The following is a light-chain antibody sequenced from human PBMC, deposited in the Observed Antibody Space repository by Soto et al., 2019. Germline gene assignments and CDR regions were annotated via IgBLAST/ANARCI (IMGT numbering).Light chain of an antibody. CDR3: HQYNSY. CDR2: DAS. V-gene: IGKV1-5*01. Sequence: DVHMTQSPSSLSASVGDSVTITCRASESIATWLAWYQQKPGQAPKLLIYDASRLESGVPSRFSGGGSGTEFTLTISGLQPEDFATFYCHQYNSYFGPGTTTGDQ. CDR1: ESIATW. J-gene: IGKJ2*01.